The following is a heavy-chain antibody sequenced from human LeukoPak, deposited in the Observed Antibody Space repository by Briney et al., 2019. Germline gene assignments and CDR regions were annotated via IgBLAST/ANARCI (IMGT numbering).Heavy chain of an antibody. J-gene: IGHJ6*03. D-gene: IGHD3-10*01. CDR1: GGSITSSSYY. CDR2: IYYSGST. CDR3: ARNTPGRYYYMDV. V-gene: IGHV4-39*07. Sequence: SETLPLTCAVSGGSITSSSYYWGWIRQPPGKGLEWIGSIYYSGSTHYSASLKSRVTISVDTSKNQFSLKLSSVTAADTAVYYCARNTPGRYYYMDVWGKGTTVTVSS.